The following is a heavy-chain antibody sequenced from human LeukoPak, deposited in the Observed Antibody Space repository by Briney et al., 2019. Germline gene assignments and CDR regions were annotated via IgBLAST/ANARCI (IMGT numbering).Heavy chain of an antibody. Sequence: GGSLRLSCAASGFTFSSYSMNWVRQAPGKGLEWVSSISSSSSYIYYADSVKGRSTISRDNAKNSLYLQMNSLRAEDTAVYYCARELDDFWSGYTLGFDYWGQGTLVTVSS. J-gene: IGHJ4*02. CDR2: ISSSSSYI. CDR1: GFTFSSYS. D-gene: IGHD3-3*01. V-gene: IGHV3-21*01. CDR3: ARELDDFWSGYTLGFDY.